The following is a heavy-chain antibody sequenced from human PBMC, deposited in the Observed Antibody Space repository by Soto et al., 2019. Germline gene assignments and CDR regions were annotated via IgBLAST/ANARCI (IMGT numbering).Heavy chain of an antibody. Sequence: HPGGSLRLSCAASGFTFSSYAMSWVRQAPGKGLEWVSAISGSGGSTYYADSVKGRFTISRDNSKNTLYLQMNSLRAEDTAVYYCAKDNGPYYDILTGYYGTNYYYYMDVWGKGTTVTVSS. D-gene: IGHD3-9*01. J-gene: IGHJ6*03. CDR2: ISGSGGST. CDR1: GFTFSSYA. CDR3: AKDNGPYYDILTGYYGTNYYYYMDV. V-gene: IGHV3-23*01.